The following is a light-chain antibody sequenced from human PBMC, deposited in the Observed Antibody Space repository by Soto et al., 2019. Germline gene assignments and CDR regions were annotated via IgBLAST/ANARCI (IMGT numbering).Light chain of an antibody. CDR3: QQYGSSLIT. J-gene: IGKJ5*01. CDR2: GAF. CDR1: QSVSNNY. Sequence: EILLTPSPGTLSLSPGERAPLSCGASQSVSNNYLAWYQQQSGQAPRLLMYGAFSRANGIPVRFSGSASGTDFTLIISRLEPEDFAVYYCQQYGSSLITFGQGTRLEIK. V-gene: IGKV3-20*01.